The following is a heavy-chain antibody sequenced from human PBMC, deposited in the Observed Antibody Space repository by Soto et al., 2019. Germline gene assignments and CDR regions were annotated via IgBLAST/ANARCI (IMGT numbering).Heavy chain of an antibody. CDR1: GFTFSSYG. CDR3: GRGTPPDY. CDR2: ISYDGSNK. J-gene: IGHJ4*02. Sequence: GGSLRLSCAASGFTFSSYGMNRVRQAPGKGLEWVAVISYDGSNKYYADSVKGRFTVSRDNSKNTVSLQMNSLRIEDTAVYYCGRGTPPDYWGQGTLVTVSS. V-gene: IGHV3-30*03.